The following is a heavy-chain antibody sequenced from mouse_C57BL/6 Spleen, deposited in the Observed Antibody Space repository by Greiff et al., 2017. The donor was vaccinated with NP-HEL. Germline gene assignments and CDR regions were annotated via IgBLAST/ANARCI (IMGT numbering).Heavy chain of an antibody. CDR2: IDPETGGT. CDR1: GYTFTDYE. V-gene: IGHV1-15*01. D-gene: IGHD1-1*01. J-gene: IGHJ2*01. Sequence: VQLVESGAELVRPGASVTLSCKASGYTFTDYEMHWVKQTPVHGLEWIGAIDPETGGTAYNQKFKGKAILTADKSSSTAYMELRSLTSEDSAVYYCTREQLPYYYIYWGQGTTLTVSS. CDR3: TREQLPYYYIY.